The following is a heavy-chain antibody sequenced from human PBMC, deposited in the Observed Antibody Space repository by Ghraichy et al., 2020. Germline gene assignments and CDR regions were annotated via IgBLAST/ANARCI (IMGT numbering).Heavy chain of an antibody. CDR2: ISYDGSSE. D-gene: IGHD1-7*01. J-gene: IGHJ4*02. Sequence: GGSLRLSCVASGFTFSHYPMHWVRQTPGMGLEWVAAISYDGSSEYTSDSVKGRFTISRDNSKNTLYLQLNSLTPEDTAVYFCARDGNPWNYSYYFDYWGLGTLVTVSS. CDR1: GFTFSHYP. V-gene: IGHV3-30*04. CDR3: ARDGNPWNYSYYFDY.